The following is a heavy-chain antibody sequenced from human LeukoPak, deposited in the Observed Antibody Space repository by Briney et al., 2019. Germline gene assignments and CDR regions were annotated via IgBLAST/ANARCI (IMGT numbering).Heavy chain of an antibody. CDR2: ISSNGGSI. CDR3: ARAVDSSGYYYGGY. CDR1: GFTFSSYA. V-gene: IGHV3-64*01. Sequence: GGSLRLSCAASGFTFSSYAMHWVRQAPGKGLEYVSAISSNGGSIYYANSVKGRFTISRDNSKNTLYLQMGSLRAEDMAVYYCARAVDSSGYYYGGYWGQGTLVTVSS. J-gene: IGHJ4*02. D-gene: IGHD3-22*01.